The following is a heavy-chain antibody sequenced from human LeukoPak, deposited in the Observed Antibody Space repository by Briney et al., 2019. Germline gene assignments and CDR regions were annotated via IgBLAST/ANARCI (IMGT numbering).Heavy chain of an antibody. CDR2: INHSGST. J-gene: IGHJ4*02. CDR3: ARVGYLWFGELSYYFDY. Sequence: PSETLSLTCAVYGGSFSGYYWSWIRQPPGKGLEWIGEINHSGSTNYNPSLKSRVTISVDTSKNQFSLKLSSVTAADTAVYYCARVGYLWFGELSYYFDYWGQGTLVTVSS. V-gene: IGHV4-34*01. D-gene: IGHD3-10*01. CDR1: GGSFSGYY.